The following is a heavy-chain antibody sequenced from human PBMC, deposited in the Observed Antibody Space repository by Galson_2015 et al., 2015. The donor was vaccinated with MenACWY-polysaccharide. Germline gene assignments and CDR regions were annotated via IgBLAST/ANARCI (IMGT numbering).Heavy chain of an antibody. CDR1: GFTFSNYW. CDR3: ARLFGGVTTYDY. J-gene: IGHJ4*02. D-gene: IGHD3-16*01. V-gene: IGHV3-7*01. CDR2: IKPDGSDK. Sequence: SLRLSCAASGFTFSNYWMSWVSQAPGKGLEWVASIKPDGSDKYYVDSVKGRFIISRENAQNSLFLQMSNLGAEDTAVYYCARLFGGVTTYDYWGQGTLVTVSS.